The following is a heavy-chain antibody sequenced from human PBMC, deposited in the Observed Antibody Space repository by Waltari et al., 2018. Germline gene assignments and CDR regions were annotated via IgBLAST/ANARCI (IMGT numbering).Heavy chain of an antibody. J-gene: IGHJ4*02. Sequence: QVQLQQSGPGLVKPSQTLSLTCVISGDTVSRDSAAWIWIRQSPSRGLEWLGRTYYRAKWYTDFPLVVKHRITINADTSKNQFSLHLNSVTPEDTAMYYCARAPLGYSGYDYYFDSWGQGTQVTVSP. D-gene: IGHD5-12*01. CDR2: TYYRAKWYT. CDR1: GDTVSRDSAA. CDR3: ARAPLGYSGYDYYFDS. V-gene: IGHV6-1*01.